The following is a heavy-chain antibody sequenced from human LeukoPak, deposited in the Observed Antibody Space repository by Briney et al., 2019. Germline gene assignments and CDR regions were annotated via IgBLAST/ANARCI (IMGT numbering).Heavy chain of an antibody. CDR2: INAGNGNT. V-gene: IGHV1-3*01. CDR3: ARGGYSYGYPSY. Sequence: ASVKVSCKASGYTFTSYAMHWVRQAPGQRLEWMGWINAGNGNTKYSQKFQGRVTITRDTSASTAYMELSRLRSDDTAVYYCARGGYSYGYPSYWGQGTLVTVSS. J-gene: IGHJ4*02. CDR1: GYTFTSYA. D-gene: IGHD5-18*01.